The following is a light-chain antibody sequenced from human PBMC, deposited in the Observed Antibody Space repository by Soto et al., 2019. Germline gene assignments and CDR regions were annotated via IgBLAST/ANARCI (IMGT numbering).Light chain of an antibody. CDR3: SSYAGSNIGVV. J-gene: IGLJ2*01. CDR2: EVS. Sequence: QSVLTQPPSASGSPGQSVAISCTGTSSDVGAYNYVSWYQQQPGKAPKLIIYEVSQRPSGAPDRFSGCKSGNTASLTVSGLQAEDEADYYCSSYAGSNIGVVFGGGTKLTVL. CDR1: SSDVGAYNY. V-gene: IGLV2-8*01.